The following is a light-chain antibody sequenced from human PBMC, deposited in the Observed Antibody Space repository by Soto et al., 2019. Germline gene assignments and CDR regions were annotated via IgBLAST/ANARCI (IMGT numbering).Light chain of an antibody. V-gene: IGKV3D-15*01. Sequence: EIVMTQSPATLSVSPGERATLSCRASQSVSSSLAWYQQKPGQAPRLLIYDASTRASGVPARFSGSGSGTEFTLTISSLQSEDFAVYYCQQYNTWPTMYTFGQGTKLAIK. CDR1: QSVSSS. J-gene: IGKJ2*01. CDR3: QQYNTWPTMYT. CDR2: DAS.